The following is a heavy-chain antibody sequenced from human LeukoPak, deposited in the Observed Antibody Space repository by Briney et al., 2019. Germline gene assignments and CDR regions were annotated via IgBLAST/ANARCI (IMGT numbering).Heavy chain of an antibody. Sequence: PSETLSLTCAVYGGSFSGYYWSWIRQPPGKGLEWIGEINHSGSTNYNPSLKSRVTISVDTSKNQFSLKLSSVTAADTAVYYCARDLAAAFDPWGQGTLVTVSS. D-gene: IGHD6-13*01. J-gene: IGHJ5*02. CDR1: GGSFSGYY. CDR2: INHSGST. CDR3: ARDLAAAFDP. V-gene: IGHV4-34*01.